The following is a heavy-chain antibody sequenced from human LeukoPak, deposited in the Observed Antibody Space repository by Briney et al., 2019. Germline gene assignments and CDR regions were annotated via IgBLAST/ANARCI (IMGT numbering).Heavy chain of an antibody. V-gene: IGHV3-30*04. J-gene: IGHJ4*02. CDR1: GFTFSSYA. Sequence: GGSLRLSCAASGFTFSSYAMHWVRQAPGKGLEWVAVISYDGSNKYYADSVKGRFTISRDNSKDTLYLQMNSLRAEDTAVYYCAKVEYTTSWYGVGSLDYWGQGTLVTVSS. D-gene: IGHD6-13*01. CDR3: AKVEYTTSWYGVGSLDY. CDR2: ISYDGSNK.